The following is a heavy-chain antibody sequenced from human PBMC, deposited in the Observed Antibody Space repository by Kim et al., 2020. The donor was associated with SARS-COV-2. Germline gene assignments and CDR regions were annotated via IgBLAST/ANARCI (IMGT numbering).Heavy chain of an antibody. Sequence: AASVKGRFTISRDDSKSIAYLQMNSLKVEDTAVYYCARGGAAGITGWFDPWGQGTLVTVSS. CDR3: ARGGAAGITGWFDP. J-gene: IGHJ5*02. D-gene: IGHD6-13*01. V-gene: IGHV3-49*02.